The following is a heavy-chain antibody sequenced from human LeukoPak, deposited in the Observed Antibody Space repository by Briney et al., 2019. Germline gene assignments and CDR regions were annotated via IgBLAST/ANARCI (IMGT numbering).Heavy chain of an antibody. CDR1: GYTFTGYY. J-gene: IGHJ4*02. CDR3: ARGMGSGSYYNVKPDY. D-gene: IGHD3-10*01. Sequence: ASVKVSCKASGYTFTGYYMHWVRQAPGQGLEWMGRINPNSGGTNYAQKFQGRVTMTRDTSISTAYKELSRLRSDDTAVYYCARGMGSGSYYNVKPDYWGQGTLVTVSS. CDR2: INPNSGGT. V-gene: IGHV1-2*06.